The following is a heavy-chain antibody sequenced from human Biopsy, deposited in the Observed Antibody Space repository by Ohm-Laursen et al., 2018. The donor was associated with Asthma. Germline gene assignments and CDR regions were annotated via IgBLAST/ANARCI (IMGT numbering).Heavy chain of an antibody. CDR3: ARTYYDFLTGQVNDAFAI. Sequence: SLRLSCTASGFTFSTYAMHWVRQAPGKGLEWVALISYDGSKRHSADSVRGRFTISRDNSKNTLYLQMNSLRAGDTAVYYCARTYYDFLTGQVNDAFAIWGQGTMVTVSS. CDR1: GFTFSTYA. J-gene: IGHJ3*02. V-gene: IGHV3-30*03. CDR2: ISYDGSKR. D-gene: IGHD3-9*01.